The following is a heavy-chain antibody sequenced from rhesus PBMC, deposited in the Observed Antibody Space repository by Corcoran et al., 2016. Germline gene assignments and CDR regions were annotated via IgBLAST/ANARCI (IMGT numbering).Heavy chain of an antibody. V-gene: IGHV4-122*02. Sequence: QVQLQESGPGLVKPSETLSLTCAVSGGSISSGYYYWIWIRQPPGKGLEWIGYITYSGSTGYNPSLKSRVTISRDTSKNQFSLKLSSVTAADTAVYYCARDRNGWNNVSYWGPGVLVTVSS. D-gene: IGHD1-20*01. CDR2: ITYSGST. J-gene: IGHJ4*01. CDR3: ARDRNGWNNVSY. CDR1: GGSISSGYYY.